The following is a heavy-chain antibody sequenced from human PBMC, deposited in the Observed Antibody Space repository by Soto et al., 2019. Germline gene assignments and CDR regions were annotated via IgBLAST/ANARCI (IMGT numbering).Heavy chain of an antibody. J-gene: IGHJ4*02. D-gene: IGHD5-12*01. CDR2: ISSSSSYI. CDR3: ARLKDGYNLPPYFDY. Sequence: AGGSLRLSCAASGFTFSSYSMNWVRQAPGKGLEWVSSISSSSSYIYYADSVKGRFTISRDNAKNSLYLQMNSLRAEDTAVYYCARLKDGYNLPPYFDYWGQGTLVTVSS. CDR1: GFTFSSYS. V-gene: IGHV3-21*01.